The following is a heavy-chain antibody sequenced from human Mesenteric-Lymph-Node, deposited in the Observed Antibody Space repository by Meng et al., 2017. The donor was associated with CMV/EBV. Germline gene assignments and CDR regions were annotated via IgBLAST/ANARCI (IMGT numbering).Heavy chain of an antibody. J-gene: IGHJ5*02. V-gene: IGHV1-69*05. CDR1: GGTFSSYA. D-gene: IGHD3-10*01. CDR3: ARGRFGELSKWFDP. Sequence: SVKVSCKASGGTFSSYAISWVRQAPGQGLEWMGGIIPIFGTANYAQKFQGRVTITTDESTSTAYMELSSLRSEDTAVYYCARGRFGELSKWFDPWGQGTLVTVSS. CDR2: IIPIFGTA.